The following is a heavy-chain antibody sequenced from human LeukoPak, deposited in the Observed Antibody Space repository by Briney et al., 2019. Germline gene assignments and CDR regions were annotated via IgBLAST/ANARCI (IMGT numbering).Heavy chain of an antibody. CDR1: GFTFSSYA. V-gene: IGHV3-23*01. D-gene: IGHD2/OR15-2a*01. CDR3: ARSGLSRFGF. J-gene: IGHJ4*02. CDR2: FSGNGGST. Sequence: GGSLRLSCAASGFTFSSYAMSWVRQAPGKGLEWVSSFSGNGGSTYYADSVKGRFTVSRDNSKSTLFLQMNSLRAEDTAVYYCARSGLSRFGFWGQGTLVTVSS.